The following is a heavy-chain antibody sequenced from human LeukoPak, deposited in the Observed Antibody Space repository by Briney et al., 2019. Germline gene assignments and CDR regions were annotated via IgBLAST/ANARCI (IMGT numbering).Heavy chain of an antibody. D-gene: IGHD1-1*01. CDR3: AREKQLERLAFGKEGSAFDY. Sequence: GGSLRLSCAASGFTFSSYSMNWVRQAPGKGLEWVSSISSSSSYIYYADSVKGRFTISRDNAKNSLYLQMNRLRAEDTAVYYCAREKQLERLAFGKEGSAFDYWGQGTLVTVSS. CDR1: GFTFSSYS. CDR2: ISSSSSYI. V-gene: IGHV3-21*01. J-gene: IGHJ4*02.